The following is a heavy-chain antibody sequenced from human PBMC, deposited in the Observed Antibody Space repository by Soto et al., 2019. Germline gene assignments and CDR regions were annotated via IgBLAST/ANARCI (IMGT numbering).Heavy chain of an antibody. V-gene: IGHV1-69*05. J-gene: IGHJ4*02. CDR3: ARDLQADY. CDR2: IIPIFGTA. Sequence: ASVQVSCKASGGTFSSYAISWVRQAPGQGLEWMGGIIPIFGTANYAQKFQGRVTITRDTSASTAYMELSSLRSEDTAVYYCARDLQADYWGQGTLVTVSS. CDR1: GGTFSSYA.